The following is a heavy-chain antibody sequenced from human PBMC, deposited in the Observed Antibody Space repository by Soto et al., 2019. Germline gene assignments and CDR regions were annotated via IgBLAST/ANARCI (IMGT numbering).Heavy chain of an antibody. CDR1: GFTFSSYA. CDR2: ISYDGSNK. Sequence: PGGSLRLSCAASGFTFSSYAMHWVRRAPGKGLEWVAVISYDGSNKYYADSVKGRFTISRDNSKNTLYLQMNSLRAEDTAVYYCAREKARSYGPLDAFDIWGQGTMVTVSS. CDR3: AREKARSYGPLDAFDI. J-gene: IGHJ3*02. D-gene: IGHD5-18*01. V-gene: IGHV3-30-3*01.